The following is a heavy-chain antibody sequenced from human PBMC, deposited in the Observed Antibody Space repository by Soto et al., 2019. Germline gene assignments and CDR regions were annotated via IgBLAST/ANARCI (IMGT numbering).Heavy chain of an antibody. CDR1: GGTFSSYT. D-gene: IGHD1-26*01. V-gene: IGHV1-69*01. Sequence: QVQLVQSGAEVKKPGSSVTVSCKASGGTFSSYTISWLRQAPGQGLEWMAGISPIFGTPIYAQKFQDRVTITAEDSTMTAYMEMNRLTSEDTAVYYCARVVVGSRLSLDYWGQGTLVTISS. CDR2: ISPIFGTP. CDR3: ARVVVGSRLSLDY. J-gene: IGHJ4*02.